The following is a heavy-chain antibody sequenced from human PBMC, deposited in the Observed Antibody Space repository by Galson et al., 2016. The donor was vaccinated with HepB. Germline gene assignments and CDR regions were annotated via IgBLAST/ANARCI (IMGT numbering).Heavy chain of an antibody. D-gene: IGHD2-2*02. J-gene: IGHJ4*02. CDR2: IWYDGSNK. Sequence: SLRLSCAASGLSFSSYGMHWVRQTPGKGLEWVAVIWYDGSNKYYADSVKGRFTISRDNSRNTLYLQRNSLRAEDTAVYYCVRDQEPGAITRVGFDYWGQGTLVTVSS. CDR3: VRDQEPGAITRVGFDY. V-gene: IGHV3-33*01. CDR1: GLSFSSYG.